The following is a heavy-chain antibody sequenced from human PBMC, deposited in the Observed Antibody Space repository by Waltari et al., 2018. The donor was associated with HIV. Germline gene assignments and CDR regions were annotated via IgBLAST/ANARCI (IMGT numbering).Heavy chain of an antibody. CDR1: RYIFTGYY. CDR2: INPNSGGT. D-gene: IGHD3-22*01. CDR3: ARSITMIVVLIAWGYGMDV. V-gene: IGHV1-2*02. J-gene: IGHJ6*02. Sequence: QEQLVQSGPEVKKPGTSVMVSCKASRYIFTGYYMHWVRQAPGQGLEWMGWINPNSGGTKYAQKFQDRVTMTRDTSISTAYMELSRLRSDDTAVYYCARSITMIVVLIAWGYGMDVWGQGTTVTVSS.